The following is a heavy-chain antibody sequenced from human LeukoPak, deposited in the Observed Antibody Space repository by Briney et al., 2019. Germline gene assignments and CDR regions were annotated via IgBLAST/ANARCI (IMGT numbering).Heavy chain of an antibody. CDR1: GYTFTSYD. Sequence: GASVKVSCEASGYTFTSYDINWVRQATGQGLEWMGWMNPNSGNTGYAQKFQGRVTMTRNTSISTAYMELSSLRSEDTAVYYCARGPYYDFWSGYNPPFDYWGQGTLVTVSS. J-gene: IGHJ4*02. V-gene: IGHV1-8*01. CDR3: ARGPYYDFWSGYNPPFDY. D-gene: IGHD3-3*01. CDR2: MNPNSGNT.